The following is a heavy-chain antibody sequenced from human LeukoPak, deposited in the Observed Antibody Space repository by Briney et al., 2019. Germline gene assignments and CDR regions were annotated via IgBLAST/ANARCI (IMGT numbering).Heavy chain of an antibody. CDR1: GFTFDDFS. J-gene: IGHJ4*02. D-gene: IGHD6-13*01. Sequence: GRSLRLSCAASGFTFDDFSMFWVRQAPGKGLEWVASITWHGRSTAYADSVRGRFTISTYNAKTSLYLQMNSLRPEDTAFYYCTKATTRRVPAARIDSWGQGTLVTVSS. CDR3: TKATTRRVPAARIDS. V-gene: IGHV3-9*01. CDR2: ITWHGRST.